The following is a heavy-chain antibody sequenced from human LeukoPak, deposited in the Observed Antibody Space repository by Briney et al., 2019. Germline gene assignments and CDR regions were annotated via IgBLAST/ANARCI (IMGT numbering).Heavy chain of an antibody. CDR3: AREDTATFDY. V-gene: IGHV1-69*13. CDR2: IIPIFGTA. J-gene: IGHJ4*02. CDR1: GGTFSSYA. D-gene: IGHD5-18*01. Sequence: ASVKVSCKASGGTFSSYAISWVRQAPGQGLEWMGGIIPIFGTANYAQKFQGRVTITADESTSTAYMELSSLRSENTAVYYCAREDTATFDYWGQGTLVTVSS.